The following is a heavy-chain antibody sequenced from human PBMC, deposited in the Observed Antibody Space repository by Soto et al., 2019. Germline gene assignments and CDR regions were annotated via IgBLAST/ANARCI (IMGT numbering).Heavy chain of an antibody. D-gene: IGHD1-26*01. J-gene: IGHJ3*02. CDR2: IGTAGDT. CDR3: ARERDGVGAFDI. Sequence: ESGGGLVQPGGSLRLSCAASGFTFSSYDMHWVRQATGKGLEWVSAIGTAGDTYYPGSVKGRFTISRENAKNSLYLQMNSLRAGDTAVYYCARERDGVGAFDIWGQGTMVTVSS. CDR1: GFTFSSYD. V-gene: IGHV3-13*01.